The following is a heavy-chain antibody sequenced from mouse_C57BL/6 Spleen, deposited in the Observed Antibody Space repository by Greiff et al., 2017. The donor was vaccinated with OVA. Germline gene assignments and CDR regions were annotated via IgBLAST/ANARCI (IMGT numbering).Heavy chain of an antibody. CDR2: IWTGGGT. V-gene: IGHV2-9-1*01. CDR1: GFSLTSYA. Sequence: VKVEESGPGLVAPSQSLSITCTVSGFSLTSYAISWVRQPPGKGLEWLGVIWTGGGTNYNSALKSRLSISKDNSKSQVFLKMNSLQTDDTARYYCATHYYAWFAYWGQGTLVTVSA. CDR3: ATHYYAWFAY. D-gene: IGHD1-2*01. J-gene: IGHJ3*01.